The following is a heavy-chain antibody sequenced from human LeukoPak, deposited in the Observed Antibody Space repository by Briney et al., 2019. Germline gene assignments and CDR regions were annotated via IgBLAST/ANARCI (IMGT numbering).Heavy chain of an antibody. D-gene: IGHD6-13*01. J-gene: IGHJ4*02. CDR3: ASTNSAAALYYFDY. CDR2: ISSSGNTV. CDR1: GFTFNTYG. V-gene: IGHV3-48*02. Sequence: PGGSLRLSCAASGFTFNTYGLSWGRQAPGKGLEWISYISSSGNTVYYTDSVKGRFTISRDNAKNSLYLQVNSLRDEDTAVYYCASTNSAAALYYFDYWGQGTLVTVSS.